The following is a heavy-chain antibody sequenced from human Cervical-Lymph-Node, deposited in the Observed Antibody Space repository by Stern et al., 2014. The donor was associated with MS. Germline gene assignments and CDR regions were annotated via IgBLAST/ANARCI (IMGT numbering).Heavy chain of an antibody. J-gene: IGHJ5*02. Sequence: GQLEEYGAEVTKTGSSVKVSCKASGGTLSKFPSSWVRQAPGQGLEWMGGSFPVFGTPTYAQEFRGRVTITADVSTSTVYMELSSLRSDDTAVYYCALSSETSDRWYSLGYDLWGQGTLVTVSS. V-gene: IGHV1-69*01. CDR1: GGTLSKFP. CDR2: SFPVFGTP. CDR3: ALSSETSDRWYSLGYDL. D-gene: IGHD6-13*01.